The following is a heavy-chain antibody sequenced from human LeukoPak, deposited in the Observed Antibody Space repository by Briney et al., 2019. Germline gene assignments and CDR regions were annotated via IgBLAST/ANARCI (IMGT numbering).Heavy chain of an antibody. J-gene: IGHJ4*02. CDR3: SKGGTRTETGY. D-gene: IGHD1-14*01. CDR1: GFTFSSYG. CDR2: IRYDGSNK. Sequence: PGGSLRLSCAASGFTFSSYGMHSVRQAPGKGLEWVAVIRYDGSNKYYADSVKVRFTISRANSKTTLYLQMNSLTAEDTAVYYCSKGGTRTETGYWGQGTRVTVSS. V-gene: IGHV3-30*02.